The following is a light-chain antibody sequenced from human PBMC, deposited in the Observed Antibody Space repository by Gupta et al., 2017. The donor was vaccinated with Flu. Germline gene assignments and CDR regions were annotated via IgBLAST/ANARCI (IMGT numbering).Light chain of an antibody. Sequence: GQTVRITCQGDSLRSYYASWYQQKPGQAPVLVIYGKNNRPSGIPDRFSGSSSGNTASLTITGAQAEDEADYYCNSRDSSGNHVVFGGGTKLTAL. V-gene: IGLV3-19*01. CDR2: GKN. CDR1: SLRSYY. CDR3: NSRDSSGNHVV. J-gene: IGLJ2*01.